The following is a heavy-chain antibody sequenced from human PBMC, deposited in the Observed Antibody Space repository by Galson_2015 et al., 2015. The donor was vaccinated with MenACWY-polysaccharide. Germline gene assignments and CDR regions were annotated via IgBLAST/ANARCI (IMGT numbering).Heavy chain of an antibody. V-gene: IGHV6-1*01. D-gene: IGHD5-24*01. CDR3: ARDRGRHSHGPPYYFDF. CDR1: GDSVSSNPAS. J-gene: IGHJ4*01. Sequence: CAISGDSVSSNPASWNWIRQSPSRGLEWLGRTYYRSQWYTDYAVSVKSRISINADASQNQFSLQLNSVTPDDTAVYYCARDRGRHSHGPPYYFDFW. CDR2: TYYRSQWYT.